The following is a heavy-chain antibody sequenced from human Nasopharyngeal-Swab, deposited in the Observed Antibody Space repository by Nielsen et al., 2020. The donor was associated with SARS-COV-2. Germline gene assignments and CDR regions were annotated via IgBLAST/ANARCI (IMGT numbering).Heavy chain of an antibody. Sequence: KVGSKGSGDSITSYWIGWVRQIPGKGLEWMGIIYPGDSDTRYSPSFQGQVTISDDKSISTAYLQWSSLKASDTAMYYCARHVGSGWYGVDYWGQGTLVTVSS. CDR1: GDSITSYW. CDR2: IYPGDSDT. V-gene: IGHV5-51*01. J-gene: IGHJ4*02. CDR3: ARHVGSGWYGVDY. D-gene: IGHD6-19*01.